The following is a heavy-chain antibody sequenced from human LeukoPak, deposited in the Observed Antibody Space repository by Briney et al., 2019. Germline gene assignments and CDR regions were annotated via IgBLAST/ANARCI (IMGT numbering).Heavy chain of an antibody. V-gene: IGHV4-39*01. CDR3: ARLIPMVRGVIKTHFDY. CDR2: IYYSGST. D-gene: IGHD3-10*01. Sequence: PSETLSLTCTVSGGSISSSSYYWGWIRQPPGKGLEWIGSIYYSGSTYYNPSLKGPVSISVDTSQNPLSLKLISATATATSLYYCARLIPMVRGVIKTHFDYCGEGTLVTVSS. CDR1: GGSISSSSYY. J-gene: IGHJ4*02.